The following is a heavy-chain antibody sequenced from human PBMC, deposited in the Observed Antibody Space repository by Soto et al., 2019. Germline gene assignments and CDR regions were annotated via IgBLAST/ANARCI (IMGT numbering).Heavy chain of an antibody. Sequence: GAPVKVSCKASGYTFTSYGISTVRQAPGQGLEWMGWISAYNGNTNYAQKLQGRVTMTTDTSTSTAYMELRSLRSDDTAVYYCARGGRSSEKEENWFDPWGQGTLVTVS. CDR2: ISAYNGNT. V-gene: IGHV1-18*01. CDR1: GYTFTSYG. CDR3: ARGGRSSEKEENWFDP. J-gene: IGHJ5*02. D-gene: IGHD6-6*01.